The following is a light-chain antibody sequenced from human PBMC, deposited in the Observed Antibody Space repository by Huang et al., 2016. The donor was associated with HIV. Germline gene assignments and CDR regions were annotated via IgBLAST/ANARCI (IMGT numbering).Light chain of an antibody. J-gene: IGKJ1*01. CDR2: GAS. V-gene: IGKV3D-15*01. Sequence: EIVMTQSPATLSVSPGERATLSCMASQGVSNNIAWYQQKPGQTPRLLIQGASTRATGIAAKFSGRGSGTDFTLTITSLQPEDSAVYYCQHYNNWPPWTFGPGTQVEI. CDR1: QGVSNN. CDR3: QHYNNWPPWT.